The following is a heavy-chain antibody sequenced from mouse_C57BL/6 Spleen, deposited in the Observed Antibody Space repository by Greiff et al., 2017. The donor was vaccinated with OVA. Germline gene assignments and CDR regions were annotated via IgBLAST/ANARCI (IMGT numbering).Heavy chain of an antibody. CDR2: INPSRGYT. J-gene: IGHJ4*01. CDR3: APRSLYYAMDY. Sequence: QVQLQQSRAELAKPGASVKLSRKATGYTFTRYWMHWVTQRPGQGLEWIGYINPSRGYTTYNQKLKETATLTADKSSSTAYMQPSSLTYEDSAVYYSAPRSLYYAMDYWGRVTSVTVSS. D-gene: IGHD6-1*01. V-gene: IGHV1-7*01. CDR1: GYTFTRYW.